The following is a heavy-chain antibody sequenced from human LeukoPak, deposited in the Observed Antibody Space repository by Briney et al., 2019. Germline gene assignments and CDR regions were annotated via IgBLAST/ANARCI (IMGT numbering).Heavy chain of an antibody. V-gene: IGHV3-7*01. CDR1: GFTFTSYW. CDR2: IKQDGGEK. J-gene: IGHJ3*02. D-gene: IGHD3-22*01. CDR3: ARDFQPYYYDSSGQSNDAFDI. Sequence: GGSLRLSCAASGFTFTSYWMSWVRQAPGKGLQWVANIKQDGGEKYYVDSVKGRFTISRDNAKNSLYLQMNSLRVEDTAVYYCARDFQPYYYDSSGQSNDAFDIWGQGTMVTVSS.